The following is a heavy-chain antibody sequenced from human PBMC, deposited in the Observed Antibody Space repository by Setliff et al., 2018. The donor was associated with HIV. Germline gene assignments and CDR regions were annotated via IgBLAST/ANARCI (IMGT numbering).Heavy chain of an antibody. D-gene: IGHD1-7*01. CDR3: AADPQTGTTSYDAFDI. V-gene: IGHV1-58*01. CDR1: GFTFTNSA. CDR2: IVVGSGNT. Sequence: EASVKVSCKASGFTFTNSAVQWVRQARGQRLEWIGWIVVGSGNTNYAQKFQERVTITRDVSTSRAYMELSGLRTEDTAVYYCAADPQTGTTSYDAFDIWGQGTVVTVSS. J-gene: IGHJ3*02.